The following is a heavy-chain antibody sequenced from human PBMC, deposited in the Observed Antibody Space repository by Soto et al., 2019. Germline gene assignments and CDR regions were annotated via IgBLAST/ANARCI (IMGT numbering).Heavy chain of an antibody. CDR2: IRPDGTET. CDR1: GFTFTDFY. Sequence: EVQLVQSGGGLVQPGGSLRLSCVGSGFTFTDFYMNWVRQAPGKGLEWVSNIRPDGTETNYVESVGGRCTTSRDNAKNSLFLQMNRLRADDTALYYCAGGGGQDYKYWGPGILVTVSS. J-gene: IGHJ4*02. CDR3: AGGGGQDYKY. V-gene: IGHV3-7*03. D-gene: IGHD4-4*01.